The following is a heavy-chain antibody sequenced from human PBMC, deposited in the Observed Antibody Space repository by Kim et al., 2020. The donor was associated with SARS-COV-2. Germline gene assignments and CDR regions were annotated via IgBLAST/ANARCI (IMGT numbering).Heavy chain of an antibody. CDR1: GGTFSSYA. J-gene: IGHJ4*02. D-gene: IGHD3-10*01. CDR2: IIPILGIA. Sequence: SVKVSCKASGGTFSSYAISWVRQAPGQGLEWMGRIIPILGIANYAQKFQGRVTITADKSTSTAYMELSSLRSEDTAVYYCARERRSQGSGYSLEFDYWGQGTLVTVSS. V-gene: IGHV1-69*04. CDR3: ARERRSQGSGYSLEFDY.